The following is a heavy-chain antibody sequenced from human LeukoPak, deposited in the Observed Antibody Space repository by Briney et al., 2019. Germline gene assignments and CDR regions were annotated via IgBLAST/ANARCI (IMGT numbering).Heavy chain of an antibody. D-gene: IGHD6-13*01. Sequence: GGSLRLSCTASGFTFSDHAMHWVRQAPGKGLEWVSAISGSGGSTYYADSVKGRFTISRDNSKNTLYLQMNSLRAEDTAVYYCAKTDYSSTLYYFDYWGQGTLVTVSS. CDR2: ISGSGGST. J-gene: IGHJ4*02. CDR3: AKTDYSSTLYYFDY. V-gene: IGHV3-23*01. CDR1: GFTFSDHA.